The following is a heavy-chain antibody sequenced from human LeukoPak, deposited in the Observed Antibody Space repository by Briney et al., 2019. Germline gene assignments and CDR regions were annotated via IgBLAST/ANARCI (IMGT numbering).Heavy chain of an antibody. D-gene: IGHD5-12*01. J-gene: IGHJ4*02. Sequence: SVKVSCKASGGTFSSYAISWVRQAPGQGLEWMGGIIPICGTANYAQTFQGRVTITTDESTSTAYMELSSLRSEDTAVYYCASSGRGYSGYDSGFDYWGQGTLVTVSS. CDR3: ASSGRGYSGYDSGFDY. V-gene: IGHV1-69*05. CDR1: GGTFSSYA. CDR2: IIPICGTA.